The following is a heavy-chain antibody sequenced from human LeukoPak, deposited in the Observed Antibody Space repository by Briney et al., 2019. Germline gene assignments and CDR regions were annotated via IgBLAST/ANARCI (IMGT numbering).Heavy chain of an antibody. J-gene: IGHJ4*02. Sequence: SETLSLTCAVYGGSFSGYYWSWVRQPPGKGLEWIGEINHSGSTNYNPSLKSRVTISVDTSKNQLSLKLSSVTAADTAVYYCGSSPLYYYDSSGYQFDYWGQGTLVTVSS. CDR3: GSSPLYYYDSSGYQFDY. CDR2: INHSGST. D-gene: IGHD3-22*01. CDR1: GGSFSGYY. V-gene: IGHV4-34*01.